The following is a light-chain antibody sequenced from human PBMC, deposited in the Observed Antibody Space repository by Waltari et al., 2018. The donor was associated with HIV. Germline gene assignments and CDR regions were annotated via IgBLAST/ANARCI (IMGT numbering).Light chain of an antibody. J-gene: IGKJ4*01. CDR3: QQSYSTPPT. CDR2: AAS. V-gene: IGKV1-39*01. CDR1: QSISTY. Sequence: DIQMTQSPSSLSASVGDRVPITCRASQSISTYLNWYQQKPGKAPKLLIYAASSLQSGVPARFSGSGSGTDFTLTISSLQPEDFATYYCQQSYSTPPTFGGGTKVEIK.